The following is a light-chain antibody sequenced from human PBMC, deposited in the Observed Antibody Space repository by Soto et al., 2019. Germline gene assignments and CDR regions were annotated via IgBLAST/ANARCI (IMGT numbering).Light chain of an antibody. Sequence: EIVLTQSPSTPSLSPGARATLPCKAIQSVSSSYLAWYQQKHGQAPRLLIYGASSRATXIPDRFSGSGSGTDFTLTISRLEPEDFAVYYCKQYGSSPRTFGQGTKVDIK. V-gene: IGKV3-20*01. CDR1: QSVSSSY. CDR3: KQYGSSPRT. CDR2: GAS. J-gene: IGKJ1*01.